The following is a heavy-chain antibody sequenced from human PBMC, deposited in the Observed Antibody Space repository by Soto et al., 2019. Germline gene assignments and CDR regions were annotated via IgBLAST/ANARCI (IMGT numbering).Heavy chain of an antibody. Sequence: GGSLRLSCAASGFTFSSYAMSWVRQAPGKGLEWVSTISGTGGSTYYPDSVKGRFTISRDNSKNTVYLQMNSLRAEDAAVYYCARDGKDYALDYRGQGTLVTVSS. D-gene: IGHD4-17*01. CDR3: ARDGKDYALDY. CDR2: ISGTGGST. CDR1: GFTFSSYA. V-gene: IGHV3-23*01. J-gene: IGHJ4*02.